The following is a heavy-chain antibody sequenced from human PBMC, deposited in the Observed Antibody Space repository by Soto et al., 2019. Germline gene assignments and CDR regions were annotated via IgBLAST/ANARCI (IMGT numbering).Heavy chain of an antibody. J-gene: IGHJ5*02. CDR2: IYYSGST. V-gene: IGHV4-59*08. CDR1: GGSISSYY. CDR3: ARLMNWFDP. Sequence: ETLSLTCTVSGGSISSYYWSWIRQPPGKGLEWIGYIYYSGSTNYNPSLKSRVTISVDTSKNQFSLKLSSVTAADTAVYYCARLMNWFDPWGQGTLVTVSS.